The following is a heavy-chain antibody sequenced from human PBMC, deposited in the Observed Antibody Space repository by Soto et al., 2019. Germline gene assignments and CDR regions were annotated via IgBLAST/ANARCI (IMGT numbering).Heavy chain of an antibody. CDR2: ISSGSSYI. Sequence: GGSLRLSCAASGFTFITYTMNWVRHSPGKGLEWISSISSGSSYIYYAGSVKGRFTISRDNAKNSLFLQMNSLRADDTAVYYGARDILSGGAYPDSWGQGTKVTVSS. D-gene: IGHD3-10*01. CDR3: ARDILSGGAYPDS. CDR1: GFTFITYT. V-gene: IGHV3-21*01. J-gene: IGHJ5*01.